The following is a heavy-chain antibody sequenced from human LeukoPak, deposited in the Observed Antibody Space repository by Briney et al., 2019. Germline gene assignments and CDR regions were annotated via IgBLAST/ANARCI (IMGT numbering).Heavy chain of an antibody. CDR3: AREDSSGYYRGPAFDL. CDR2: MNPNSVNT. D-gene: IGHD3-22*01. J-gene: IGHJ3*01. Sequence: AAVEDSCKACGCTFTSYDINWVGQATGQGVEWMGWMNPNSVNTAYAPNFQARVTIPRNTSLSTAYMELSSLRSEDTAVYYCAREDSSGYYRGPAFDLWGQGTMVTVSS. V-gene: IGHV1-8*03. CDR1: GCTFTSYD.